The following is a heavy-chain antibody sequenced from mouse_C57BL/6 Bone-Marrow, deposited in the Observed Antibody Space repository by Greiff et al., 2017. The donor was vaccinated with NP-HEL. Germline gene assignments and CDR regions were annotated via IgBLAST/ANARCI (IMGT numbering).Heavy chain of an antibody. CDR2: IYPGDGDT. CDR1: GYAFSSSW. V-gene: IGHV1-82*01. CDR3: ARSYGDYPFAY. D-gene: IGHD2-13*01. Sequence: VQLVESGPELVKPGASVKISCKASGYAFSSSWMNWVKQRPGKGLEWIGRIYPGDGDTNYNGKFKGKATLTADKSSSTAYMQLSSLTSEDSAVYFCARSYGDYPFAYWGQGTLVTVSA. J-gene: IGHJ3*01.